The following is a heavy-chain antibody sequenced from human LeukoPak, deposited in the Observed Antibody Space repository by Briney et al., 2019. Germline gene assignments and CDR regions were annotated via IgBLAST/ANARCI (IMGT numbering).Heavy chain of an antibody. CDR2: IYYSGST. CDR1: GGSISSYY. D-gene: IGHD3-22*01. J-gene: IGHJ4*02. V-gene: IGHV4-39*07. Sequence: SETLSLTCTVSGGSISSYYWSWIRQPPGKGLEWIGSIYYSGSTYYNPSLKSRVTISVDTSKNQFSLKLSSVTAADTAVYYCASSSGYYLFDYWGQGTLVTVSS. CDR3: ASSSGYYLFDY.